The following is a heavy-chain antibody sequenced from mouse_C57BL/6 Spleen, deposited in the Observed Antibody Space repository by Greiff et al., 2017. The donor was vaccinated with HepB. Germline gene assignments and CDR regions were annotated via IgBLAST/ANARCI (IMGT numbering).Heavy chain of an antibody. V-gene: IGHV1-52*01. CDR3: ARLGDWDGYYYAMDY. J-gene: IGHJ4*01. CDR2: IDPSDSET. D-gene: IGHD4-1*01. CDR1: GYTFTSYW. Sequence: QVQLQQPGAELVRPGSSVKLSCKASGYTFTSYWMHWVKQRPIQGLEWIGNIDPSDSETHYNQKFKDKATLTVDKSSSTAYMQLSSLTSEDSAVYYCARLGDWDGYYYAMDYWGQGTSVTVSS.